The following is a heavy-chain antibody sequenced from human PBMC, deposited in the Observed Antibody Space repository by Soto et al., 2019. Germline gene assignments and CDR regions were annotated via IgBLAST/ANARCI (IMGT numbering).Heavy chain of an antibody. CDR2: IYHSGST. V-gene: IGHV4-30-2*01. J-gene: IGHJ5*02. CDR1: GGSISSGGYS. Sequence: SETLSLTCAVSGGSISSGGYSWSWIRQTPGKGLEWIGYIYHSGSTYYNPSLKSRVTISVDRSKNQFSLKLSSVTAADTAVYYCARGEGGYCSGGSCYPPGYWFDPWGQGTLVTVSS. D-gene: IGHD2-15*01. CDR3: ARGEGGYCSGGSCYPPGYWFDP.